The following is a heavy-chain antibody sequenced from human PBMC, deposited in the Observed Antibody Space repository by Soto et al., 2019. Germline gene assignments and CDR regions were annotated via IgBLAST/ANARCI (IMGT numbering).Heavy chain of an antibody. CDR3: VGGQYDFDY. V-gene: IGHV3-30*03. CDR1: GFPFTTYG. J-gene: IGHJ4*02. D-gene: IGHD3-10*01. CDR2: ISYDGSNT. Sequence: QVQLVESGGGVVQPGKSLRLSCAASGFPFTTYGMHWVREGPAKGLEWVAVISYDGSNTYYADSVKGRFTISRDNSKNTMYLKMNSLRPEDTALYYCVGGQYDFDYRGQGTLVTVSS.